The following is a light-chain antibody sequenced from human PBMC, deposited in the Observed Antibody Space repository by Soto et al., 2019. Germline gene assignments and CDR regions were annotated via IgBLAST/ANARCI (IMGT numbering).Light chain of an antibody. CDR2: AAS. J-gene: IGKJ1*01. CDR3: QQSYSTPWT. V-gene: IGKV1-39*01. CDR1: QSISSY. Sequence: DIQMTQAPSSLSSSLLYRFTITCRASQSISSYLNWYQQKPGKAPKLLIYAASSLQSGVPSRFSGSGSGTDFTLTISSLQPEDFATYYCQQSYSTPWTFGQGTKVDIK.